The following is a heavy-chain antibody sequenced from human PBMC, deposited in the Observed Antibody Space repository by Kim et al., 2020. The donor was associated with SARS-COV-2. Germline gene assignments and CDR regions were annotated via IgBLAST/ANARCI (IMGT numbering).Heavy chain of an antibody. CDR1: GGSFSDYY. CDR2: INHSGST. J-gene: IGHJ6*01. CDR3: SRQLWFGEFYYYYYRMDV. V-gene: IGHV4-34*01. Sequence: SETLSLTCAVYGGSFSDYYWSWIRQPPGKGLEWIGEINHSGSTNYNPSLKSRLSISVDTSKNQFSLKLSSVTAADKAVYYFSRQLWFGEFYYYYYRMDV. D-gene: IGHD3-10*01.